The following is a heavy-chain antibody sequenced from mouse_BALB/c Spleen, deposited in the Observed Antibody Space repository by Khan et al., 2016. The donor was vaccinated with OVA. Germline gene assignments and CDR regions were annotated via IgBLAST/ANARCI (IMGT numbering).Heavy chain of an antibody. CDR3: ARGNWQSYYFDY. CDR2: INPYNGGT. CDR1: GYTFTNYV. J-gene: IGHJ2*01. V-gene: IGHV1S136*01. Sequence: VQLQQSGPELVKPGASVKMSCKASGYTFTNYVMHWVKQKPGQGLEWIGYINPYNGGTKYNEKFKGKATLASDKSSITAYMELRSLTSEDSAVYYCARGNWQSYYFDYGGQGTTLTLSS. D-gene: IGHD4-1*01.